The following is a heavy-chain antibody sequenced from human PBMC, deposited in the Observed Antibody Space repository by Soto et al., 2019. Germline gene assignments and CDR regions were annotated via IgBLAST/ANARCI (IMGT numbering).Heavy chain of an antibody. Sequence: ETLSLTCTVSGGPIGSYYWSWIRQPPGKGLEWIGYIYYSGSTNYNPSLKSPVTISLAPSKTPFSLKLSSVTAADTAVYYCAXRXGQRXXXXRXXASYYYMDLWGKGPPSPVSS. CDR3: AXRXGQRXXXXRXXASYYYMDL. J-gene: IGHJ6*03. V-gene: IGHV4-59*08. CDR1: GGPIGSYY. CDR2: IYYSGST.